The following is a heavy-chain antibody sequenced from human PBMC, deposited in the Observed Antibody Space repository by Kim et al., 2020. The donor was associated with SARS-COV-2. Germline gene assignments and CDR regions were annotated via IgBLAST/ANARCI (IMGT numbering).Heavy chain of an antibody. D-gene: IGHD4-17*01. J-gene: IGHJ4*02. CDR3: ARGSMTAATFADY. Sequence: YCADSVQGRFTIYRDSGKNSLYLQMNSRRAEDTAVYYCARGSMTAATFADYWGQGTLVTVSS. V-gene: IGHV3-11*01.